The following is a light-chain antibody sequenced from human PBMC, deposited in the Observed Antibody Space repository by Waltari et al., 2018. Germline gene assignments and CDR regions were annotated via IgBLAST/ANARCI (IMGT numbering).Light chain of an antibody. V-gene: IGKV1-16*01. CDR1: QFVSSY. J-gene: IGKJ3*01. CDR2: ATA. CDR3: QQYKTYSSFT. Sequence: DIQMTQSPSSLSASIGDRVTISCRASQFVSSYLNWFQQKPGKAPKLLIYATASLQSGVPSRFSGSGSGTEFTLTISSLQPDDFATYYCQQYKTYSSFTFGPGTKVDIK.